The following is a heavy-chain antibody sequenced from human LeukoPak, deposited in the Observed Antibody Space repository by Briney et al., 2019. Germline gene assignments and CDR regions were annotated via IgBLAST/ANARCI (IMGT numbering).Heavy chain of an antibody. CDR2: IYPGDSDT. D-gene: IGHD1-1*01. V-gene: IGHV5-51*01. Sequence: PGESLKISCKGSGYSFTNYWIGWVRQMPGKGLEWMGIIYPGDSDTRYSPSFQGQVTISADKSIRTAYLQWSSLKASDTAMYYCATLNTTGLDAFDIWGQGTLVTVSS. CDR1: GYSFTNYW. CDR3: ATLNTTGLDAFDI. J-gene: IGHJ3*02.